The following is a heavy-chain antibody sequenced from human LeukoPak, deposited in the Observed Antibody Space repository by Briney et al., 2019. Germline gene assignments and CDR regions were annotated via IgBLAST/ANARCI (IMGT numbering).Heavy chain of an antibody. J-gene: IGHJ3*02. CDR2: INPNSGGT. CDR1: GYTFTGYY. V-gene: IGHV1-2*06. CDR3: AREGDIVLMANDAFDI. D-gene: IGHD2-8*01. Sequence: EASVKVSCKASGYTFTGYYRHGVRQAPGQGLEWMGRINPNSGGTNYAQKFQGRVTMTRDTSISTAYMELSRLRSDDTAAYYCAREGDIVLMANDAFDIWGQGTMVTVSS.